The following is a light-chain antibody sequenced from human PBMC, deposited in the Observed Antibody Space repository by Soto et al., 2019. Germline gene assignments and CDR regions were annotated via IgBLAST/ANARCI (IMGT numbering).Light chain of an antibody. CDR1: QSLSSY. CDR3: QQRSNWQGFA. Sequence: EIVLTQSPATLSLSPGERATLSCRASQSLSSYLAWYQQKPGQAPRLLIYDASNRATGIPARFSGSGSGTDVTLTISSLEPEDFAVYYCQQRSNWQGFAFGPWTKVDIK. V-gene: IGKV3-11*01. J-gene: IGKJ3*01. CDR2: DAS.